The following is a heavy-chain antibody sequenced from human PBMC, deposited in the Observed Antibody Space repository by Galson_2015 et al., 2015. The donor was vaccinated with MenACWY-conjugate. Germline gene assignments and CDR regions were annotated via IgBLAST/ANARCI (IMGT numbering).Heavy chain of an antibody. V-gene: IGHV3-64*01. CDR2: ISSDGGST. CDR1: GFTFSSYA. Sequence: SLRLSCAASGFTFSSYAMHWVRRAPGKGLEYVSAISSDGGSTYYARSVEGRFTISRDNSKNTLYLQMVSLRTEDMAVYYCAGAYYGSRSSPRYDYWGQGTLVTVSS. CDR3: AGAYYGSRSSPRYDY. D-gene: IGHD3-10*01. J-gene: IGHJ4*02.